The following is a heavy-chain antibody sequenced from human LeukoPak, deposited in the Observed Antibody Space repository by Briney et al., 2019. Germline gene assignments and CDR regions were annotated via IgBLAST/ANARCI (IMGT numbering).Heavy chain of an antibody. CDR3: ARHGRATVDYYYYMDV. CDR2: IYYSGST. Sequence: PSETLSLACTVSGGSISSSSYYWGWIRQPPGKGLEWIGSIYYSGSTYYNPSLKSRVTISIDTSKNQFSLKLSSVAAADTAVYYCARHGRATVDYYYYMDVWGTGTTVTVSS. D-gene: IGHD1-26*01. V-gene: IGHV4-39*01. J-gene: IGHJ6*03. CDR1: GGSISSSSYY.